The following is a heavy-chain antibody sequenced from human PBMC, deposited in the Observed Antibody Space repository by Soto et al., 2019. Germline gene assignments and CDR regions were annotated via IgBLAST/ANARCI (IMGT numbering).Heavy chain of an antibody. V-gene: IGHV3-73*02. CDR2: IRSKANSYAT. Sequence: EVQLVESGGGLVQPGGSLKLSCAASGFTFSGSAMHWVRQASGKGLEWVGRIRSKANSYATAYAASVKGRFTISRDDSKNTAYLQMNSLKTEDTAVYYCTSSTYYYGSGRPLKGGFDPWGQGTLVTVSS. J-gene: IGHJ5*02. CDR1: GFTFSGSA. CDR3: TSSTYYYGSGRPLKGGFDP. D-gene: IGHD3-10*01.